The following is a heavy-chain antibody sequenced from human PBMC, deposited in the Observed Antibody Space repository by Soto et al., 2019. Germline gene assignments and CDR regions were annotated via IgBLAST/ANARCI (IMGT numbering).Heavy chain of an antibody. V-gene: IGHV4-4*07. CDR3: ERDRRDYGMDG. CDR2: IYTSGST. J-gene: IGHJ6*02. Sequence: PPESLSLASPVYGASIGSYYWGWIRPPAGKGLEWIGRIYTSGSTNYTPSLKSRVAMSVDTSKNQFSLKLSSVSAADTAVYYCERDRRDYGMDGWGQGTMVTVSS. CDR1: GASIGSYY.